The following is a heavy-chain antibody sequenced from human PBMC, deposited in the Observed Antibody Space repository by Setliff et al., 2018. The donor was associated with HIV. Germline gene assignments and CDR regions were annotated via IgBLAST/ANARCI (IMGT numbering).Heavy chain of an antibody. V-gene: IGHV4-34*01. J-gene: IGHJ4*02. CDR2: GYHTGST. Sequence: SETLSLTCAVYGGSFSGYYWSWIRQPPGKGLEWIGSGYHTGSTAYNPSLRSRVTISLDTSKSQFSLKVTSVTAADTALYYCATSTRKNFDFWSDTRTAYPPYYFDYWGQGILVTVSS. CDR1: GGSFSGYY. CDR3: ATSTRKNFDFWSDTRTAYPPYYFDY. D-gene: IGHD3-3*01.